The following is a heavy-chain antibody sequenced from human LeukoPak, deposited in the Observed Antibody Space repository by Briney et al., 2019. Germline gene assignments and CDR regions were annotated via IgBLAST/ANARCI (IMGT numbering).Heavy chain of an antibody. Sequence: ASVKVSCKASGYTFTSYGISWGRQAPGQGLEWMGWISAYNGNTNYAQKLQGRVTMTTDTSTSTAYMELRSLRSDDTAVYYCARVRIVVVTNPDYYYYGMDVWGQGATVTVSS. CDR3: ARVRIVVVTNPDYYYYGMDV. CDR1: GYTFTSYG. D-gene: IGHD3-22*01. V-gene: IGHV1-18*01. J-gene: IGHJ6*02. CDR2: ISAYNGNT.